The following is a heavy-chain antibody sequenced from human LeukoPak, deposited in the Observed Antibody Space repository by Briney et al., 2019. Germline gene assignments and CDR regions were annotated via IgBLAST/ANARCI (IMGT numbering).Heavy chain of an antibody. J-gene: IGHJ3*02. V-gene: IGHV4-4*02. CDR1: GGSISSSNW. Sequence: SETLSLTCAVSGGSISSSNWWSWIRQPPGKGLEWIGEIYHSGSTNYNPSLKSRVTISVDTSKNQFSLKLSSVTAADTAVYYCARAQTYYYDSSGYYDAFDIWGQGTMVTVSS. D-gene: IGHD3-22*01. CDR3: ARAQTYYYDSSGYYDAFDI. CDR2: IYHSGST.